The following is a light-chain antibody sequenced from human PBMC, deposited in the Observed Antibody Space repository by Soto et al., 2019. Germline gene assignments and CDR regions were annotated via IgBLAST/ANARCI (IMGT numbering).Light chain of an antibody. CDR2: GAS. CDR3: QQYHHWPPLT. V-gene: IGKV3-15*01. J-gene: IGKJ4*01. Sequence: EIVMTQSPATLSVSPGERATLSCRASQSISNNLAWYQQKVGHAPRLLISGASTRATGITARFSGSRSETEFTLTISSLQSEDFAIYYCQQYHHWPPLTFGGGTKVEIK. CDR1: QSISNN.